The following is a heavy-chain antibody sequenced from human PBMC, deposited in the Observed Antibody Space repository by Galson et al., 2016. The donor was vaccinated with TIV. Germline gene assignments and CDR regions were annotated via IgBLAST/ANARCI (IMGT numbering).Heavy chain of an antibody. CDR2: INGDGTEI. Sequence: SLRLSCAASGFTFSSQWMSWVRQAPGKGLEWVANINGDGTEIKYVDSVKGRFTISRDNAKNSLYLQMSNLRVEDTAIYYCAQWLGTSNSWGQGTLVTVSS. CDR3: AQWLGTSNS. J-gene: IGHJ4*02. CDR1: GFTFSSQW. D-gene: IGHD6-19*01. V-gene: IGHV3-7*01.